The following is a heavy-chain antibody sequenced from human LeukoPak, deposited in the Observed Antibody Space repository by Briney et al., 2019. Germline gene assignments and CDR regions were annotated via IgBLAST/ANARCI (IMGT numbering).Heavy chain of an antibody. CDR3: AREGRVSGYDFDC. CDR1: GFTFSSYW. Sequence: GGSLRLSCAASGFTFSSYWRHWVRQAPGKGLVWVSRINSDGSSITYADSVKGRFTLSRDNAKTTLYLQMNSLRVEDTAVYSCAREGRVSGYDFDCWGQGTLVTVSS. V-gene: IGHV3-74*03. CDR2: INSDGSSI. D-gene: IGHD5-12*01. J-gene: IGHJ4*02.